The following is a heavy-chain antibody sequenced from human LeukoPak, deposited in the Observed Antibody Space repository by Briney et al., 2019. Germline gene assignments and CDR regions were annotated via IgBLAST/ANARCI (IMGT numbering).Heavy chain of an antibody. D-gene: IGHD6-13*01. CDR3: ASLSGAAAGRGVDY. Sequence: ASVKVSCKASGYTFTGYYMHWVRQAPGHGLEWMGWINPNSGGTNYAQKFRGRVTMTRDKSISTAYMELSRLRSDDTAVYYCASLSGAAAGRGVDYWGQGTLVTVSS. V-gene: IGHV1-2*02. CDR1: GYTFTGYY. J-gene: IGHJ4*02. CDR2: INPNSGGT.